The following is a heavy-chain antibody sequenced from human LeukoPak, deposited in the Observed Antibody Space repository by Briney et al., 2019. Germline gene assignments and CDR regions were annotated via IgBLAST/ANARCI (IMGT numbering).Heavy chain of an antibody. Sequence: SETLSLTCRVSGGSMNSGNHYWSWIRQDPGRGLEWIGYIYSSGTTYYTPSLKSRVTISVDTSKNQFSLILSSVTAADTAVYYCASSAATYYSYFYYYMGVWGNGTTVTVSS. V-gene: IGHV4-31*03. CDR1: GGSMNSGNHY. J-gene: IGHJ6*03. CDR3: ASSAATYYSYFYYYMGV. CDR2: IYSSGTT. D-gene: IGHD6-25*01.